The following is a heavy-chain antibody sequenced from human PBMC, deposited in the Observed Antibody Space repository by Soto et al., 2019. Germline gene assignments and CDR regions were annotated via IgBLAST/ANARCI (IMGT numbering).Heavy chain of an antibody. Sequence: PGGSLRLSCAASGFTFNNAWMGWVRQAPGPGLEWVGHMKSKSEGETTDYAAPVKGRFTISRDDSKNTVYLQMNSLTTEDTAVYYCTAQFYFDASGYSFDLWGQGTLVTVSS. CDR2: MKSKSEGETT. CDR3: TAQFYFDASGYSFDL. V-gene: IGHV3-15*01. CDR1: GFTFNNAW. J-gene: IGHJ4*02. D-gene: IGHD3-22*01.